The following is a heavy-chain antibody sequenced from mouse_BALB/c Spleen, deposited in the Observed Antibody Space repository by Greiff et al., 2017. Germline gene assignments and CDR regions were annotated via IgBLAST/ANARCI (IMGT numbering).Heavy chain of an antibody. V-gene: IGHV14-1*02. J-gene: IGHJ4*01. Sequence: EVQLQQSGAELVRPGALVKLSCKASGFNIKDYYMHWVKQRPEQGLEWIGWIDPENGNTIYDPKFQGKASITADTSSNTAYLQLSSLTSEDTAVYYCASITTATTYAMDYWGQGTSVTVSS. CDR2: IDPENGNT. D-gene: IGHD1-2*01. CDR3: ASITTATTYAMDY. CDR1: GFNIKDYY.